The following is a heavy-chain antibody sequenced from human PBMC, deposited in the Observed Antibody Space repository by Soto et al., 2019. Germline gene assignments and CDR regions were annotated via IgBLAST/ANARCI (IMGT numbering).Heavy chain of an antibody. D-gene: IGHD2-8*01. Sequence: SETLSLTCTFSGFSISSSIYYWGWIRQPPGKGLEWIGSIYYSGSTYYNPSLKSRVTISVDTSKNQFSLKLSSVTAADTAVYYCARGGGDCTNGVCYYYYYYGMDVWGQGTKVTVSS. CDR1: GFSISSSIYY. CDR3: ARGGGDCTNGVCYYYYYYGMDV. V-gene: IGHV4-39*01. J-gene: IGHJ6*02. CDR2: IYYSGST.